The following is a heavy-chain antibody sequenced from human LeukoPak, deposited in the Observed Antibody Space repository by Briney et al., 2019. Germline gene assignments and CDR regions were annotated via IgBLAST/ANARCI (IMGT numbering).Heavy chain of an antibody. J-gene: IGHJ4*02. Sequence: GGALTLSCAASGFNFNIYSMNWVRQAPGKGLEGVSSISSDSRYIYYAVSLRGRFFISRDNAKNTLYLQMNSLRVEETALYYCARGDGGDSYYKDYWGRGTLLTVSS. CDR2: ISSDSRYI. CDR3: ARGDGGDSYYKDY. V-gene: IGHV3-21*01. CDR1: GFNFNIYS. D-gene: IGHD2-21*02.